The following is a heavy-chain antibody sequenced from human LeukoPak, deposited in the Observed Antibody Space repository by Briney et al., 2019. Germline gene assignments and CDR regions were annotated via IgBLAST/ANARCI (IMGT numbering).Heavy chain of an antibody. Sequence: PSETLSLTCTVSGGSISSSSYYWGWIRQPPGKGLEWIGDIYYSGGTYYNPSLKSRVTMSVDTSKNHFSLKLSSVTAADTAVYYCARREGYSFGYDYWGQGTLVTVSS. CDR2: IYYSGGT. CDR3: ARREGYSFGYDY. J-gene: IGHJ4*02. D-gene: IGHD5-18*01. CDR1: GGSISSSSYY. V-gene: IGHV4-39*01.